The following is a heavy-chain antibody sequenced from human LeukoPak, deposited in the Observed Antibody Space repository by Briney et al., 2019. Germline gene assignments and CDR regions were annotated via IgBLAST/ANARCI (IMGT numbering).Heavy chain of an antibody. V-gene: IGHV3-30-3*01. CDR2: ISYDGTNK. Sequence: GKSLRLSCAASGFAFSTYATHWVRQAPGKGLEWVAAISYDGTNKYYGDSVKGRFTISRDNSKNTLYLQMNSLRGEDTAVYYCARDRGGATSTYYYYGLDVWGQGTTVTVSS. CDR3: ARDRGGATSTYYYYGLDV. CDR1: GFAFSTYA. J-gene: IGHJ6*02. D-gene: IGHD2-2*01.